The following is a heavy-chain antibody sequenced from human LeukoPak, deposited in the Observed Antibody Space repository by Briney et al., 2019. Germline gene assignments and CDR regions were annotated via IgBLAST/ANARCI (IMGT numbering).Heavy chain of an antibody. D-gene: IGHD3-22*01. Sequence: GGSLRLSCAASGFTFSNAWMSWVRQAPGKGLEWVGRIKSKTDGGTTDYAAPVKGRFTISRDDSKNTLYLQMNSLKTEDTAVYYCTGRYYYDSSADEWCWGQGTLVTVSS. V-gene: IGHV3-15*01. J-gene: IGHJ4*02. CDR3: TGRYYYDSSADEWC. CDR2: IKSKTDGGTT. CDR1: GFTFSNAW.